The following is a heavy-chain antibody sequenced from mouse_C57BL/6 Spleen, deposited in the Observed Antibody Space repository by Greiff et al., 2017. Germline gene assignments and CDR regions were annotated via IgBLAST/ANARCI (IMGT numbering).Heavy chain of an antibody. J-gene: IGHJ4*01. V-gene: IGHV1-4*01. CDR2: INPSSGYT. CDR1: GYTFTSYT. Sequence: VQLQQSGAELARPGASVKMSCTASGYTFTSYTMHWVKQRPGQGLEWIGYINPSSGYTKYNQKFKDKATLTADKSSSTAYRQLSSLTSEDSAVYYCARDLRYALDYWGQGTSVTVSS. CDR3: ARDLRYALDY.